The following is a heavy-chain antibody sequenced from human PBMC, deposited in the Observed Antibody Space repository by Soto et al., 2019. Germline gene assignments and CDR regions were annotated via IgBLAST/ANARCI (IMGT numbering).Heavy chain of an antibody. J-gene: IGHJ6*02. CDR3: AKDFRRPGRAYGMDV. CDR1: GFTFSSYG. V-gene: IGHV3-30*18. CDR2: ISYDGSNK. Sequence: QVQLVESGGGVVQPGRSLRLSCAASGFTFSSYGMHWVRQSPGKGLEWVAVISYDGSNKYYADSVKGRFTISRDNATNTLYLQMNSLRAEDTAVYYCAKDFRRPGRAYGMDVWGQGTTVTVSS.